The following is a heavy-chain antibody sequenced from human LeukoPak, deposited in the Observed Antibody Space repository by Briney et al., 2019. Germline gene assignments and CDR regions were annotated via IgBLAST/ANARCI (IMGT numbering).Heavy chain of an antibody. CDR2: ISDQT. Sequence: GGSLRPSCVVSGFTFSIYAMAWVRQAPGKGLEWVSGISDQTYYTDSVRGRFTISRDNSKNTLYLQMNSLRAEDTAVYYCARDTGGRGRLDAFDIWGQGTMVTVSS. CDR3: ARDTGGRGRLDAFDI. J-gene: IGHJ3*02. D-gene: IGHD3-10*01. V-gene: IGHV3-23*01. CDR1: GFTFSIYA.